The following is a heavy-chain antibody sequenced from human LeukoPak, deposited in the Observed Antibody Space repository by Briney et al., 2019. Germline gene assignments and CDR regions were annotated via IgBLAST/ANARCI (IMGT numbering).Heavy chain of an antibody. J-gene: IGHJ4*02. CDR2: INHSGST. V-gene: IGHV4-34*01. CDR1: GGSFSVYY. Sequence: SETLSLTCAVYGGSFSVYYWSWIRQPPGKGLEWIGEINHSGSTNYNPSLKSRVTISVDTSKNQFSLKLSSMTAADTTVYYCARYAGVIAAAGTSFDYWGQGTLVTVSS. D-gene: IGHD6-13*01. CDR3: ARYAGVIAAAGTSFDY.